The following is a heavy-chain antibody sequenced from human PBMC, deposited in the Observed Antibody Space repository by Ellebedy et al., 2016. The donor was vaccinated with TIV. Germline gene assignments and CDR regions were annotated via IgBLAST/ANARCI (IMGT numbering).Heavy chain of an antibody. V-gene: IGHV5-51*01. J-gene: IGHJ4*02. Sequence: GESLKISCKASGYTFTNYWIGWVRQMPGKGLEWMGIIYPTDSDTRYSPSFQGQVTISADKSISTAYLQWNSLKASDTAMFYCARPSDWNDRYFHYWGQGTLVTVSS. CDR2: IYPTDSDT. CDR3: ARPSDWNDRYFHY. D-gene: IGHD1-1*01. CDR1: GYTFTNYW.